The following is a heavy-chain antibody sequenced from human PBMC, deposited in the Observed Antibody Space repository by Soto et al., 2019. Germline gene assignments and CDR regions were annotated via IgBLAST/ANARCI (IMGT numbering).Heavy chain of an antibody. CDR3: ASLSVDLNDYWSLDP. CDR1: VGSISSYY. Sequence: QVQLQESGPGLVKPSETLPLTCTVSVGSISSYYWSWILHPPGKGMKWIGYGSYTGSTYYNPSLRSQVALYTGTSMNRIHMKVASVTAADTAVYYCASLSVDLNDYWSLDPWGQGTLVAVSS. CDR2: GSYTGST. D-gene: IGHD1-1*01. J-gene: IGHJ5*02. V-gene: IGHV4-59*13.